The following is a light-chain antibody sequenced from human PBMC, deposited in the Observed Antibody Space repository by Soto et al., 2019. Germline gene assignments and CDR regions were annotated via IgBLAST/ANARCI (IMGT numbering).Light chain of an antibody. CDR2: GAS. V-gene: IGKV3-20*01. CDR3: QQYGSPR. J-gene: IGKJ4*01. CDR1: QSVSSSY. Sequence: IVLPPSPCTLSLSPGERAPLSCRASQSVSSSYLAWYQQKPGQAPRLLIYGASSRATGIPDRFSGSGSGTDFTLTISRLEPEDFAVYYCQQYGSPRFGGGTKVDI.